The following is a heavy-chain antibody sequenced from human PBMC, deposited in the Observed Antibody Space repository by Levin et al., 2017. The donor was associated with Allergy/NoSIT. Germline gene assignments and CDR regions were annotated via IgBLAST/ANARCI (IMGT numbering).Heavy chain of an antibody. Sequence: PGGSLRLSCAASGFTFSSYAMSWVRQAPGKGLEWVSSISYSGSTYYADSVKGRFTFSRDNAKNTRYLQMTSLGGDDTALYYCATLAGLETYCTTTSCLGWFDPWGQGTLVTVSS. CDR1: GFTFSSYA. V-gene: IGHV3-23*01. CDR3: ATLAGLETYCTTTSCLGWFDP. D-gene: IGHD2-2*01. J-gene: IGHJ5*02. CDR2: ISYSGST.